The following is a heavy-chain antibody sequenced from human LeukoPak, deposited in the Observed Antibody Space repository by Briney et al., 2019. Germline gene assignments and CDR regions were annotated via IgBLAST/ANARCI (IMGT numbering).Heavy chain of an antibody. CDR1: GYTFTSYY. CDR2: INPSGGST. D-gene: IGHD2-21*01. CDR3: ATDHLWPNSPRIGVYYYYGMDV. V-gene: IGHV1-46*01. J-gene: IGHJ6*02. Sequence: ASVNVSCKASGYTFTSYYMHWVRQAPGQGLEWMGIINPSGGSTSYAQKFQGRVTMTEDTSTDTAYMELSSLRSEDTAVYYCATDHLWPNSPRIGVYYYYGMDVWGQGATVTVSS.